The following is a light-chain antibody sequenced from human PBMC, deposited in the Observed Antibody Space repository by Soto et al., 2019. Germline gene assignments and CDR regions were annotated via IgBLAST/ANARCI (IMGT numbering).Light chain of an antibody. J-gene: IGKJ1*01. CDR3: QHYNSYSEA. Sequence: DIQMTQSPSTLSGSVGDRVTITCRASQTIRSWLAWYQQKPGKAPKLLIYKASTLKSGVPSRFRGSGSGREFTLTISSLQPDDFATYYCQHYNSYSEAVGQGTKVEL. CDR2: KAS. V-gene: IGKV1-5*03. CDR1: QTIRSW.